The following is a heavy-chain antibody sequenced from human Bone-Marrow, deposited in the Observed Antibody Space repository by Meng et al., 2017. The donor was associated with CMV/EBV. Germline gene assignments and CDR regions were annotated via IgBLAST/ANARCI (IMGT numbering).Heavy chain of an antibody. Sequence: HGVELGGGLARSGGSCILSVAAAGFTFSSCCMHWLRQAQGKELEWVAFIRYDGSNKYYADSVKGRFTISRDNSNNTLYLQMNSLRAEDTAVYYCAAIAAPPVDLWGRGTLVTVSS. CDR1: GFTFSSCC. V-gene: IGHV3-30*02. J-gene: IGHJ2*01. CDR2: IRYDGSNK. CDR3: AAIAAPPVDL. D-gene: IGHD6-6*01.